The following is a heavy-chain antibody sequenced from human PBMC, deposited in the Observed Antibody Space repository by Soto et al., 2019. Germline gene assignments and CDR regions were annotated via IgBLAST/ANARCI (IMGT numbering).Heavy chain of an antibody. Sequence: PSETLSLTCTVSGGSISSSSYYWGWIRQPPGKGLEWIGSIYYSGSTYYNPSLKSRVTISVDTSKNQFSLKLSSVTAADTAVYYCARRGFGGYNYYYYGMDVWGQGTTVTVSS. CDR3: ARRGFGGYNYYYYGMDV. D-gene: IGHD3-10*01. CDR1: GGSISSSSYY. CDR2: IYYSGST. J-gene: IGHJ6*02. V-gene: IGHV4-39*01.